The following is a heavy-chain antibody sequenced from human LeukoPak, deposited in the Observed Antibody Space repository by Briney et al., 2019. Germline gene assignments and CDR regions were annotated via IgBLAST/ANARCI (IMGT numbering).Heavy chain of an antibody. J-gene: IGHJ5*02. CDR2: IYYSGST. CDR1: GGSISSYY. CDR3: ARDYYGSGSYYTHYWFDP. D-gene: IGHD3-10*01. V-gene: IGHV4-59*01. Sequence: PSETLSLTCTVSGGSISSYYWGWIRQPPGKGLEWIGYIYYSGSTNYNPSLKSRVTISVDTSKNQFSLKLSSVTAADTAVYYCARDYYGSGSYYTHYWFDPWGQGTLVTVSS.